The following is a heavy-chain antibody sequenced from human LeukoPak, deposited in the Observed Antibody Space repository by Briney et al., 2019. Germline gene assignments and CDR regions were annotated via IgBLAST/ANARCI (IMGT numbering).Heavy chain of an antibody. D-gene: IGHD3-3*01. CDR1: GYTFTSYD. Sequence: ASVKVSCKASGYTFTSYDINWVRQATGRGLEWMGWMNPNSGNTGYAQKFQGRVTMTRNTSISTAYMELSSLRSEDTAVYYCARLYYDFWSGYYNYYYYGMDVWGQGTTVTVSS. J-gene: IGHJ6*02. V-gene: IGHV1-8*01. CDR2: MNPNSGNT. CDR3: ARLYYDFWSGYYNYYYYGMDV.